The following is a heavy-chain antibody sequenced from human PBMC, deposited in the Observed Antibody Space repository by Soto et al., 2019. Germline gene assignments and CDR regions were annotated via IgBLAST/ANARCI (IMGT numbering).Heavy chain of an antibody. J-gene: IGHJ6*02. Sequence: QVQLVESGGGVVQPGRSLRLSCAASGFTFSSYAMHWVRQAPGKGLESGAGISYAGRNKYYADSVKGRFTISPNNSKKALNMQVNSTRAEDTAVYYCGSEGSIVVVVAATLLRHGMDVWGQGTTVTVSS. CDR2: ISYAGRNK. CDR3: GSEGSIVVVVAATLLRHGMDV. D-gene: IGHD2-15*01. CDR1: GFTFSSYA. V-gene: IGHV3-30-3*01.